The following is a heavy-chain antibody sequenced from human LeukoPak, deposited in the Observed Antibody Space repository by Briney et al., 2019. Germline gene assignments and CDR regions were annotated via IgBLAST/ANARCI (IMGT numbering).Heavy chain of an antibody. J-gene: IGHJ4*02. CDR2: IWYDGSTD. Sequence: GGSLILSCAAAAFNFSSYCMHWVGQAPGKRLEGVAGIWYDGSTDYYADSVKGRLTITRDNSTNTLSQQMNSSRAEDTAVYYCARVLDGYTDYWGQGTLVTVSS. D-gene: IGHD5-24*01. V-gene: IGHV3-33*01. CDR3: ARVLDGYTDY. CDR1: AFNFSSYC.